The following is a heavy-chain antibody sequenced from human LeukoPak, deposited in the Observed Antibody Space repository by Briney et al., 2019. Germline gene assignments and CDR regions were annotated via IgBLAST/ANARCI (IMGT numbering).Heavy chain of an antibody. Sequence: SETLSLTCTVSGGSIRSSYYYWGWIRQPPGKGLEWIGEINHSGSTNYNPSLKSRVTISLDTSKNQFSLKLSSVTAADTAVYYCARGKIVVVTNWFDPWGQGTLVTVSS. CDR3: ARGKIVVVTNWFDP. CDR1: GGSIRSSYYY. CDR2: INHSGST. D-gene: IGHD3-22*01. J-gene: IGHJ5*02. V-gene: IGHV4-39*07.